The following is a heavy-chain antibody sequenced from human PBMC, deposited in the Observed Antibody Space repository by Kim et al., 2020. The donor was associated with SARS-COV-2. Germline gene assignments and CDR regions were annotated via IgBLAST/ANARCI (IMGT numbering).Heavy chain of an antibody. CDR2: IYHSGST. D-gene: IGHD3-22*01. V-gene: IGHV4-38-2*02. Sequence: SETLSLTCTVSGYSISSGYYWGWIRQPPGKGLEWIGSIYHSGSTYYNPSLKSRVTISVDTSKNQFSLKLSSVTAADTAVYYCAREAYYDSSGYYEGGLDYWGQGTLVTVSS. CDR1: GYSISSGYY. J-gene: IGHJ4*02. CDR3: AREAYYDSSGYYEGGLDY.